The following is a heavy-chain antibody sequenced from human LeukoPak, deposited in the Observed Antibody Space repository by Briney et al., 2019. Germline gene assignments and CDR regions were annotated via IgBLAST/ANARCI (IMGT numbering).Heavy chain of an antibody. Sequence: PGGSLRLSCAASGFTFSSYGMHWVRQAPGKGLEWVAVISYDESNKYYADSVKGRFTISRDNSKNTLYLQMNSLRAEDTAVYSCARDGGTPYGDPYYYFDYWGQGTLVTVSS. D-gene: IGHD4-17*01. CDR3: ARDGGTPYGDPYYYFDY. CDR1: GFTFSSYG. V-gene: IGHV3-30*03. CDR2: ISYDESNK. J-gene: IGHJ4*02.